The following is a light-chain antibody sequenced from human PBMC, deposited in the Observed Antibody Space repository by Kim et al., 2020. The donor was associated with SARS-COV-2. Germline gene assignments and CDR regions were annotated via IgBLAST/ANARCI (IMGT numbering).Light chain of an antibody. J-gene: IGKJ4*01. CDR2: EAS. V-gene: IGKV1-5*03. CDR1: QSSSTW. Sequence: VEDRPLTTCRSKQSSSTWLAWYQQKPGKAPRLLIYEASILHSGVPARFSGSASGTDFTLTIGSLQPDDFATYYCQQYHTASTLGGGTKVDIK. CDR3: QQYHTAST.